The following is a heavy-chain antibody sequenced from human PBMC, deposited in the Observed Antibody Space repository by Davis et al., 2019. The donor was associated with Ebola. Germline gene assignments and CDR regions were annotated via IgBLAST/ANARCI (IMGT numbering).Heavy chain of an antibody. CDR3: ARGGNWNRIGSGRDY. CDR1: GFTFSSYA. D-gene: IGHD1-1*01. J-gene: IGHJ4*02. V-gene: IGHV3-30-3*01. CDR2: ISYDGSNK. Sequence: GESLKISCAASGFTFSSYAMHWVRQAPGKGLEWVAVISYDGSNKYYADSVKGRFTISRDNSKNTLYLQMNSLRAEDTAVYYCARGGNWNRIGSGRDYWGQGTLVTVSS.